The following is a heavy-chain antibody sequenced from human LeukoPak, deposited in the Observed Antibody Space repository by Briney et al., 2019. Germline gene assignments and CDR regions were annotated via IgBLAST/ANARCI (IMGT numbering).Heavy chain of an antibody. V-gene: IGHV3-74*01. CDR3: ARSFSNTVRGVGDS. Sequence: GGSLRLSCAASGFTFSNYWMNWVRQVPGKGLMWVSRMSGDGSSTNYADSVKGRFTISRDNAKNTLYLQMNSLRVEDTALYYCARSFSNTVRGVGDSWGQGTLVTVSS. D-gene: IGHD3-10*01. CDR1: GFTFSNYW. CDR2: MSGDGSST. J-gene: IGHJ4*02.